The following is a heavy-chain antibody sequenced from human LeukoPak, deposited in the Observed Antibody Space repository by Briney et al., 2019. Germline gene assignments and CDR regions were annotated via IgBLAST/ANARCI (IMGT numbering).Heavy chain of an antibody. CDR3: AKDGRKIPFDY. CDR2: IYRSGST. J-gene: IGHJ4*02. Sequence: PGGSLRLSCAPSGFIVSANYMSWVRQAPGKGLEWVSLIYRSGSTDYADSVKGRFTISRDNSKNTLYLQMNNLRAEDTAVYYCAKDGRKIPFDYWGQGTLVTVSS. V-gene: IGHV3-53*01. D-gene: IGHD1-26*01. CDR1: GFIVSANY.